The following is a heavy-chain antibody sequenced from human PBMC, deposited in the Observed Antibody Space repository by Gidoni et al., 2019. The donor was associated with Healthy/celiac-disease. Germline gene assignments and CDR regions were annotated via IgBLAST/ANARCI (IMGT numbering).Heavy chain of an antibody. Sequence: EVQLVQSGAEVKKPGESLRISCKCSGYSFTSYWISWVRQMPGKGLEWMGRIDPSDSYTNYSPSFQGHVTISADKSISTAYLQWSSLKASDTAMYYCARLTYDYGDYVWFDPWGQGTLVTVSS. V-gene: IGHV5-10-1*03. J-gene: IGHJ5*02. D-gene: IGHD4-17*01. CDR1: GYSFTSYW. CDR2: IDPSDSYT. CDR3: ARLTYDYGDYVWFDP.